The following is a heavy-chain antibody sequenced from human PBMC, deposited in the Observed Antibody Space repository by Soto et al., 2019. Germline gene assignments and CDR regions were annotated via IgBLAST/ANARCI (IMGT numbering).Heavy chain of an antibody. CDR2: ISSSGSFM. D-gene: IGHD1-7*01. CDR3: ARDPRTGTTLDWADS. J-gene: IGHJ4*02. V-gene: IGHV3-21*01. CDR1: GFSFSSDS. Sequence: EVQLVESGGGLVKPGGSLRLSCAASGFSFSSDSMGWVRQAPGKGLEWVSSISSSGSFMNYADSVKGRFTISRDNAKNSLYLQMSGLKDEDTAVYYCARDPRTGTTLDWADSWGQGTLVTVSS.